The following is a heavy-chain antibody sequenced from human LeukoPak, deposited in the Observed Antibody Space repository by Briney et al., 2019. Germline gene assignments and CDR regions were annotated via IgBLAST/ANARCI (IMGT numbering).Heavy chain of an antibody. CDR2: IYYSGST. D-gene: IGHD6-13*01. CDR3: ARERRWYSSSWDDAFDI. J-gene: IGHJ3*02. CDR1: GGSISSYY. Sequence: SETLSLTCTVSGGSISSYYWSWIRQPPGKGLEWIGYIYYSGSTNYNPSLKSRVTISVDTSKNQFSLKLSSVTAADTAVYYCARERRWYSSSWDDAFDIWGQGTMVTVSS. V-gene: IGHV4-59*01.